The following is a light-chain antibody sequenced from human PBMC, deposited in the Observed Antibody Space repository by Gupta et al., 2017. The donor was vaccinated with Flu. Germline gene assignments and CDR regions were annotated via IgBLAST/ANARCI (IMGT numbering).Light chain of an antibody. J-gene: IGKJ1*01. CDR3: QQENSFSWT. V-gene: IGKV1-5*03. CDR1: QSISSW. CDR2: KAS. Sequence: DSQQTQSPSTLSASVGDRVTITSRASQSISSWLAWYQQKPGKSPKLLIYKASSLESGVPSRFSGSGSGKVFTLTSSSLQPDDFATYYCQQENSFSWTFGQGTKVEIK.